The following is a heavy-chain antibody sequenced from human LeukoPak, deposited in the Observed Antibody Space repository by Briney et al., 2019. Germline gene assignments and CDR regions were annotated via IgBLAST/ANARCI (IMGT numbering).Heavy chain of an antibody. Sequence: SETLSLTCTVSYESISSSSHYWGWIRRPPGKGLEWIGSIDSGRNIHSNPSLDGRDTISVDTSKNQFSLKLSSVTAADTAVYYCARAVHCSSTSCYISLTRDWFDPWGQGTLVTVSS. CDR3: ARAVHCSSTSCYISLTRDWFDP. J-gene: IGHJ5*02. CDR1: YESISSSSHY. CDR2: IDSGRNI. D-gene: IGHD2-2*02. V-gene: IGHV4-39*01.